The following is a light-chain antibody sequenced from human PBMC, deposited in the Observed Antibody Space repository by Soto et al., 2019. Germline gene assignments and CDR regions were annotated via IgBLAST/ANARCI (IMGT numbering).Light chain of an antibody. CDR3: QQYNDWPLT. J-gene: IGKJ1*01. V-gene: IGKV3-15*01. CDR1: QSVSSY. CDR2: DAS. Sequence: IALTKSHDTLSLSPSEIATLCFGASQSVSSYLAWYQQKPGQAPRLLIYDASNRATGIPARFSGTGSGTEFTLTISSLQSEDFALYYCQQYNDWPLTFGQGTKVDIK.